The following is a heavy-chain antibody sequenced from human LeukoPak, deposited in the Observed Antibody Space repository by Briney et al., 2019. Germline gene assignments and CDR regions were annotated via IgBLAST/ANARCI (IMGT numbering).Heavy chain of an antibody. CDR1: GYSISRGYY. CDR3: ARHLCSSTSCYTGTNWFDP. CDR2: IYHSGST. D-gene: IGHD2-2*02. J-gene: IGHJ5*02. V-gene: IGHV4-38-2*01. Sequence: SETLSLTCAVSGYSISRGYYWGWIRQPPGKGLEWIGSIYHSGSTYYNPSLKSRVTISVDTSKNQFSLELSSVTAADTAVYYCARHLCSSTSCYTGTNWFDPWGQGTLVTVSS.